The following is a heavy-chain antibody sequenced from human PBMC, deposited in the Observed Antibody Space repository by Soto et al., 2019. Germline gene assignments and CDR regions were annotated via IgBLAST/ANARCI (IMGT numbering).Heavy chain of an antibody. Sequence: PGGSLRLSCAASGFTFSSYSVNWVRQAPGKGLEWVSSISSSSSYIYYADSVKGRFTISRDNAKNSLYLQMNSLRAEDTAVYYCARDKVVAATPYYYGMDVWGQGTTVTVSS. V-gene: IGHV3-21*01. D-gene: IGHD2-15*01. CDR2: ISSSSSYI. J-gene: IGHJ6*02. CDR3: ARDKVVAATPYYYGMDV. CDR1: GFTFSSYS.